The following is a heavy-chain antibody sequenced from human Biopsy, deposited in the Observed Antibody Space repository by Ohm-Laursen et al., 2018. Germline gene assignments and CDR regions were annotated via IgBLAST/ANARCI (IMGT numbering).Heavy chain of an antibody. Sequence: SETLSLTCTVSGGSISDSTYHWGWIRQSPGKGLEWIGNIHYSGNTLYNPSLKSRLTISVDTSRNQFSLKLTSVTAADTALYYCTRAGGGKIYGLWGQGTLVTVSS. V-gene: IGHV4-39*07. D-gene: IGHD3-16*01. CDR2: IHYSGNT. CDR3: TRAGGGKIYGL. CDR1: GGSISDSTYH. J-gene: IGHJ4*02.